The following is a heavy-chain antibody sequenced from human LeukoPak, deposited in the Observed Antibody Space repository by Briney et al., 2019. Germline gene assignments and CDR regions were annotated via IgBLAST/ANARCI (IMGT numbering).Heavy chain of an antibody. D-gene: IGHD3-10*01. CDR3: ARALGYYGSGTPYFDY. CDR1: GGSITTGDYS. J-gene: IGHJ4*02. CDR2: MYHSGST. V-gene: IGHV4-30-2*01. Sequence: SQTLSLTCAVSGGSITTGDYSWSWIRQPPGKGLEWIGYMYHSGSTYYNPSLRSRVTISVDRSKNQFSLKLNSVTAADTAVYYCARALGYYGSGTPYFDYWGQGALVIVSS.